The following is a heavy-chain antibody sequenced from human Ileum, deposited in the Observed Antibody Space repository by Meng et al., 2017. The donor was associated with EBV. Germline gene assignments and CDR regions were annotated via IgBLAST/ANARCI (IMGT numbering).Heavy chain of an antibody. D-gene: IGHD6-19*01. CDR1: GGSISSSNW. V-gene: IGHV4-4*02. CDR3: ARVGQWLPIDY. CDR2: IYHSGST. J-gene: IGHJ4*02. Sequence: QVQLQESGPGLVKPSGTLSLTCAVSGGSISSSNWWSWVRQPPGKGLEWIGEIYHSGSTNYNPSLKSRVTMSVDKSKNQFSLNLSSMTAADTAVYYCARVGQWLPIDYWGQGTLVTVSS.